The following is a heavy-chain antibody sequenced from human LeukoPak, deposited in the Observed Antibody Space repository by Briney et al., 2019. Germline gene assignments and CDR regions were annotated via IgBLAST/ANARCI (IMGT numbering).Heavy chain of an antibody. CDR1: GNSISSGYY. J-gene: IGHJ4*02. D-gene: IGHD4-11*01. Sequence: SETLSLTCVVSGNSISSGYYWGWIRQPPGQGLEWIASIYHSGSTYYNTSLKSRVTISVDTSKNQFSLKVTSVTAADTAVYYCARMTTQTTSVDYWGRGTLVTVSS. CDR3: ARMTTQTTSVDY. CDR2: IYHSGST. V-gene: IGHV4-38-2*01.